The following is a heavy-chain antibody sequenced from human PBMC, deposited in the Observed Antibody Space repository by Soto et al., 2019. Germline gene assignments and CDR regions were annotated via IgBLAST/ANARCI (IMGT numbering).Heavy chain of an antibody. Sequence: SVKVSCKASGGTFSSYAISWVRQAPGQGLEWMGGIIPIFGTANYAQKFQGRVTITADESTGTAYMELSSLRSEDTAVYYCARDHSTIYYYYGMDVWGQGTTVTVSS. CDR3: ARDHSTIYYYYGMDV. J-gene: IGHJ6*02. D-gene: IGHD2-8*01. CDR1: GGTFSSYA. CDR2: IIPIFGTA. V-gene: IGHV1-69*13.